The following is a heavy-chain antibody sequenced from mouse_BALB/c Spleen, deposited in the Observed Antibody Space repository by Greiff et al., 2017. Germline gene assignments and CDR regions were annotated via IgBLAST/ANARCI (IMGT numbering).Heavy chain of an antibody. D-gene: IGHD2-3*01. CDR3: ARDYDYWYFDV. CDR2: INPSSGYT. V-gene: IGHV1-4*01. Sequence: QVQLKQSGAALARPGGSVKMSCKASGYTFTSYTMHWVKQRSGQGLEWIGYINPSSGYTNYNHKFKDKATLTADKSSSTAYMQLSSLTSEDSAVYYCARDYDYWYFDVWGAGTTVTVSS. CDR1: GYTFTSYT. J-gene: IGHJ1*01.